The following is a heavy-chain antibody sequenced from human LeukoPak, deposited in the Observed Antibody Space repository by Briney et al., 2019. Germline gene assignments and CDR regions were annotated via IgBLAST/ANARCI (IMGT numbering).Heavy chain of an antibody. D-gene: IGHD1-26*01. Sequence: SGPTLVKPTQTLTLTCTFSGFSLSTSGVGVGWIRQPPGKALEWLALIYWNDDKRYSPSLKSRLTITKDTSKNQVVLTMTNMDPVDTATYYCAHRRGGSYYVSRFDPWGQGTLVTVSS. J-gene: IGHJ5*02. CDR1: GFSLSTSGVG. CDR3: AHRRGGSYYVSRFDP. CDR2: IYWNDDK. V-gene: IGHV2-5*01.